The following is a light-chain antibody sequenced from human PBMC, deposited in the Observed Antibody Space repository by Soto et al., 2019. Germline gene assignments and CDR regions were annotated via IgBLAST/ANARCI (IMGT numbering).Light chain of an antibody. Sequence: EIVLTQSPGTLSLSPGERATLSCRASQSVGNTYLAWYQQKPGQAPRLLIYDTSSRATGIPDRFSGSGSGTDFTLTISRLEPEDFAVYYCQQYGDSPWTFGQGTKVDIK. CDR2: DTS. V-gene: IGKV3-20*01. CDR1: QSVGNTY. CDR3: QQYGDSPWT. J-gene: IGKJ1*01.